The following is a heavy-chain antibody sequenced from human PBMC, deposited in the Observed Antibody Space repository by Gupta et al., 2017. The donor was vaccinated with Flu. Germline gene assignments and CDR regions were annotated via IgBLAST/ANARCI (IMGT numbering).Heavy chain of an antibody. J-gene: IGHJ6*02. CDR2: ISWNSGSI. CDR3: AKDEYSNYYYYGMDV. Sequence: APGKGLEWVSGISWNSGSIGYADSVKGRFTISRDNAKNSLYLQMNSLRAEDTALYYCAKDEYSNYYYYGMDVWGQGTTVTVSS. D-gene: IGHD6-6*01. V-gene: IGHV3-9*01.